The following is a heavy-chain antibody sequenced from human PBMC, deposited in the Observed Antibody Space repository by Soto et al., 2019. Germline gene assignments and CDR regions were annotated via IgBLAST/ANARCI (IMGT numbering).Heavy chain of an antibody. CDR1: GYTLTELS. V-gene: IGHV1-24*01. CDR2: FDPEDGET. J-gene: IGHJ6*02. D-gene: IGHD3-10*01. Sequence: WASVKVSCKVSGYTLTELSMHWVRQAPGKGLEWMGGFDPEDGETIYAQKFQGRVTMTEDTSTDTAYMELSSLRSEDTAVYYCATSITMVRGVIINYYYGMDVWGQGTTVTVSS. CDR3: ATSITMVRGVIINYYYGMDV.